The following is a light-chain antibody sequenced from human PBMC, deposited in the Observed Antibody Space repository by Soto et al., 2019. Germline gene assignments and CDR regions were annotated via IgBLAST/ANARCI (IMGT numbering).Light chain of an antibody. J-gene: IGLJ1*01. CDR3: SSFTSSNTLYV. CDR1: SSDVGGYNY. V-gene: IGLV2-14*01. CDR2: DVS. Sequence: QPVLAQRAAGSGSPGQSMTISCTGTSSDVGGYNYVSWYQQHPGKAPKLMIYDVSNRPSGVSNRFSGSKSGNTASLTISGLQAEDEADYYCSSFTSSNTLYVFGTGTKVTVL.